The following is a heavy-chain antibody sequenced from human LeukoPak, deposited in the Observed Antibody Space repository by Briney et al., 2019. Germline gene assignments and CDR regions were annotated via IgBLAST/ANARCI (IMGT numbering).Heavy chain of an antibody. Sequence: GESLKISCKGSGYSFTSYWIGWVRQMPGKGLEWMGIIYPGDSDTRYSPSFQGQVTISADKSISTAYLRWSSLKASDTAMYYCARMGSGYYYVEGDLGDYWGQGTLVTVSS. CDR1: GYSFTSYW. CDR3: ARMGSGYYYVEGDLGDY. D-gene: IGHD3-22*01. CDR2: IYPGDSDT. V-gene: IGHV5-51*01. J-gene: IGHJ4*02.